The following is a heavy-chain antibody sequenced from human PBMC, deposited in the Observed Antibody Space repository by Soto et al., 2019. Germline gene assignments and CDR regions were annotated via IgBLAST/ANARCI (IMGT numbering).Heavy chain of an antibody. CDR2: IYWNDDK. CDR1: GFSLTTSGVG. D-gene: IGHD2-2*01. J-gene: IGHJ5*02. V-gene: IGHV2-5*01. CDR3: AHHTITPATNWFDP. Sequence: GSGPTLVNPTQTLTLTCTFSGFSLTTSGVGVGWIRQPPGKALEWLALIYWNDDKRYSPSLRGRLTITKDTSKNQVVPAMTNMDPVDTATYYCAHHTITPATNWFDPWGLGTLVTVSS.